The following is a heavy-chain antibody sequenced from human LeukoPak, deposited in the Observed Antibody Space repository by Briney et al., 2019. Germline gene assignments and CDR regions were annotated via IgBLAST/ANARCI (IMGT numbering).Heavy chain of an antibody. CDR3: ARNRNGLDP. CDR2: LNLNSGNT. CDR1: GYTFTSHD. J-gene: IGHJ5*02. D-gene: IGHD2-8*01. Sequence: ASVKVSCKASGYTFTSHDIIWVRQATGQGLEWVGWLNLNSGNTVYAQKFQGRVTMTRDTSISTAYMELSSLRFEGTAVYYCARNRNGLDPWGQGTLVTVSS. V-gene: IGHV1-8*01.